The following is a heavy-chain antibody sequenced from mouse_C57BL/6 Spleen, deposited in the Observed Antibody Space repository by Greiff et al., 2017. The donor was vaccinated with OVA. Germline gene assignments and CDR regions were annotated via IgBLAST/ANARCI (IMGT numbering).Heavy chain of an antibody. CDR3: ASGPLLAYYYAMDY. J-gene: IGHJ4*01. CDR2: IYPSDSET. D-gene: IGHD2-10*01. Sequence: QVQLQQPGAELVRPGSSVKLSCKASGYTFTSYWMDWVKQRPGQGLEWIGNIYPSDSETHYNQQFKDKATLTVDKSSSTAYMQLSSLTSEYSAVDYCASGPLLAYYYAMDYWGQGTSVTVSS. V-gene: IGHV1-61*01. CDR1: GYTFTSYW.